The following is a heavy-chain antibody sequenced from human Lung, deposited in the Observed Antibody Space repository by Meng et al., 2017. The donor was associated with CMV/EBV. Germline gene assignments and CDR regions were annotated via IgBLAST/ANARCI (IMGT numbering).Heavy chain of an antibody. CDR2: IKQDGNGK. D-gene: IGHD4-11*01. J-gene: IGHJ4*02. V-gene: IGHV3-7*01. CDR3: ARHVRYRFDY. Sequence: GGSXRLSCAASGFTFTNYWMTWVRQAPGKGLEWVANIKQDGNGKLYVDSVRGRFTISRDNAENLVFLQMNSLRPDDTAVYYCARHVRYRFDYWGQGALVNVSS. CDR1: GFTFTNYW.